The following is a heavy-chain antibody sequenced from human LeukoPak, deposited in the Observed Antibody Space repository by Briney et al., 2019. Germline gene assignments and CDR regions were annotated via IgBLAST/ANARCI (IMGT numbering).Heavy chain of an antibody. D-gene: IGHD3-10*01. CDR2: ISASGGST. CDR3: AKDLWDSGSQAHFDY. Sequence: GGSLRLSCAASGFTFSSSAMSWVRQVPGKGLEWVSGISASGGSTYYADSVRGRFTISRDNSKNTLYLQMNSLRAEDTAVYYCAKDLWDSGSQAHFDYWGQGTLVTVSS. V-gene: IGHV3-23*01. J-gene: IGHJ4*02. CDR1: GFTFSSSA.